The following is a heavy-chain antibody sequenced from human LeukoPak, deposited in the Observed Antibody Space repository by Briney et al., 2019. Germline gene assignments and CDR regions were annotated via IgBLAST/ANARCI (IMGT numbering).Heavy chain of an antibody. Sequence: GESLKISCKGSGYSFTSYWIGWVRQMPGKGLEWMGIIYPGDSDTRYSPSYQGQVTISADKSISTAYLQWSSLKASDTAMYYCARTTMVRGVTRHFDYWGQGTLVTVSS. CDR1: GYSFTSYW. CDR2: IYPGDSDT. J-gene: IGHJ4*02. D-gene: IGHD3-10*01. V-gene: IGHV5-51*01. CDR3: ARTTMVRGVTRHFDY.